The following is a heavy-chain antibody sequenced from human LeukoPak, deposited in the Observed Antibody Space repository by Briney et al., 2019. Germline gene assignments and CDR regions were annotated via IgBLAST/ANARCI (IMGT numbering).Heavy chain of an antibody. V-gene: IGHV3-30*18. CDR3: AKGIAVAGMRKGWYFDY. J-gene: IGHJ4*02. Sequence: GRSLRLSCAASGFTFSSYGMHWVRQAPGKGLEWVAVISYDGSNKYYADSVKGRFTISRDNSKNTLYLQMNSLRAEDTAVYYCAKGIAVAGMRKGWYFDYWGQGTLVTVSS. CDR2: ISYDGSNK. D-gene: IGHD6-19*01. CDR1: GFTFSSYG.